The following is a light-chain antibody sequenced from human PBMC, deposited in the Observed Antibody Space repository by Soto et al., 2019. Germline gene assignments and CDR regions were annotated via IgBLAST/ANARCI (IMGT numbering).Light chain of an antibody. CDR1: QGIRND. CDR2: AAS. J-gene: IGKJ1*01. CDR3: QQSYSSPPT. Sequence: IQMTQSRSALTASVGDRLTITCRASQGIRNDLNWYQQKPGKAPKLLIFAASSLQSGVPSRFSGSRSGPDFTLTISSLQPEDFATYYCQQSYSSPPTFGQGTKVDIK. V-gene: IGKV1-39*01.